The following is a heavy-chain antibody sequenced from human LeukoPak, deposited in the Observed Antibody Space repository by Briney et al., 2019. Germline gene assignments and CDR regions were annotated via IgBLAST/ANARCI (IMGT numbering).Heavy chain of an antibody. CDR2: IYSDGRT. CDR3: ARDDIPVI. CDR1: GFSVSDYY. Sequence: PGGSLRLSCAASGFSVSDYYMNWVRQAPGKGLEWVSFIYSDGRTYYADSVKGRFTISRDNSRNTLYLQMNRLRVEDTAVYYCARDDIPVIWGQGTLVTVSS. J-gene: IGHJ4*02. V-gene: IGHV3-53*01. D-gene: IGHD2-15*01.